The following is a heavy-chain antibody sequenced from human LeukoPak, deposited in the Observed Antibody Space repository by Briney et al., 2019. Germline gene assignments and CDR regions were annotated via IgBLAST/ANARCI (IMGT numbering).Heavy chain of an antibody. CDR2: INHSGST. J-gene: IGHJ3*02. CDR3: ASHCGGDCYGAFDI. Sequence: SETLSLTCAVYGGSFSGYYWSWIRQPPGKGLEWIGEINHSGSTNYNPSLKSRVTISVDTPKNQFSLKLSSVTAADTAVYYCASHCGGDCYGAFDIWGQGTMVTVSS. CDR1: GGSFSGYY. V-gene: IGHV4-34*01. D-gene: IGHD2-21*02.